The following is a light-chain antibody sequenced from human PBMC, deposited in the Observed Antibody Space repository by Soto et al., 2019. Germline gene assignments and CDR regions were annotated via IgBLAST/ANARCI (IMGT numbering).Light chain of an antibody. Sequence: EIVLTQSPATLSLSPGERATLSCRASQSVSSYLAGYQQKPGQAPRLLIYDASNRATGIPARFSGSGSGTDFTPAINSLEPEDVAVYYCQQRNNWLPITFGQGTRLEIK. CDR2: DAS. J-gene: IGKJ5*01. CDR1: QSVSSY. V-gene: IGKV3-11*01. CDR3: QQRNNWLPIT.